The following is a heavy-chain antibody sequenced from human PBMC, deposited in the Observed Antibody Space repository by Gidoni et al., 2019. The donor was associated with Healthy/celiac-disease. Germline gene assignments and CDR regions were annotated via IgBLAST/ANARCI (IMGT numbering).Heavy chain of an antibody. CDR3: AVPKEGSNYVAFYY. D-gene: IGHD4-4*01. CDR2: IYSGGSA. Sequence: EGQLVESGGALVQPGGSLRLSCGASGFTVSSNYMSGVRQAPGKGLEWVLVIYSGGSAYYADSVKGRFTISRDNSKNTLFLEMNSLRAEDTAVYYCAVPKEGSNYVAFYYWGQGTLVTVSS. CDR1: GFTVSSNY. V-gene: IGHV3-66*01. J-gene: IGHJ4*02.